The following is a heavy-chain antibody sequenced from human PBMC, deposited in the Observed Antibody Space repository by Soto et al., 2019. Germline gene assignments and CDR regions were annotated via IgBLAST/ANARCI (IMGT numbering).Heavy chain of an antibody. V-gene: IGHV4-31*03. J-gene: IGHJ5*02. D-gene: IGHD3-3*01. CDR1: GGSISSGGYY. CDR3: ARDLIFGVVTPTGP. Sequence: QVQLQESGPGLVKPSQTLSLTCTVSGGSISSGGYYWSWIRQHPGKGLEWIGYIYYSGSTYYNPSLKSRVTLSVDTSKNQISLKLSSVTAADTAVYYCARDLIFGVVTPTGPWGQGTLVTVSS. CDR2: IYYSGST.